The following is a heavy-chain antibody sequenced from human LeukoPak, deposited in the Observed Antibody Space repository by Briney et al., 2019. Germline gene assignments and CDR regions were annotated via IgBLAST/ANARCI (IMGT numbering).Heavy chain of an antibody. V-gene: IGHV3-30*04. D-gene: IGHD7-27*01. J-gene: IGHJ4*02. Sequence: GRSLRLSCVASEFTFSSYAMHWVRQAPGKGLEWVSVISYDGRTTYLSDSVKGRFSTSRDNSKNTVNLQMNSLRDEDTAVYYCARDPSRLLNGGRLDYWGQGTRVTVSS. CDR3: ARDPSRLLNGGRLDY. CDR1: EFTFSSYA. CDR2: ISYDGRTT.